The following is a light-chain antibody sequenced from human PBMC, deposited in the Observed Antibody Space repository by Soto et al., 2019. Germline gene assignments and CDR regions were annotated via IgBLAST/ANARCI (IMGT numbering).Light chain of an antibody. CDR1: SSDIGGYDY. CDR3: NSYTTSSSLYV. CDR2: DVS. J-gene: IGLJ1*01. V-gene: IGLV2-14*01. Sequence: QSALTQPASVSGSPGQSITISCTGTSSDIGGYDYVSWYQQYPGKAPKLMIYDVSNRPSGVSDRFSGSKSANTASLTISWLQAEDEADYYCNSYTTSSSLYVFGTGTKLTVL.